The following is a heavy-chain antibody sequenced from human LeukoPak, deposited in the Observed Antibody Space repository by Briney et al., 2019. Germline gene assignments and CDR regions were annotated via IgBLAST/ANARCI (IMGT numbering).Heavy chain of an antibody. J-gene: IGHJ4*02. D-gene: IGHD5-12*01. Sequence: GGSLRLSCAASGFTVNSNYMSWVRQAPGKGLEWVSVIYSGGSTYYADSVKGRFTISRDNSKNTLYLQMNSLRAEDTAVYYCTSLRRGGYDLRWGQGTLVTVSS. CDR2: IYSGGST. V-gene: IGHV3-53*01. CDR3: TSLRRGGYDLR. CDR1: GFTVNSNY.